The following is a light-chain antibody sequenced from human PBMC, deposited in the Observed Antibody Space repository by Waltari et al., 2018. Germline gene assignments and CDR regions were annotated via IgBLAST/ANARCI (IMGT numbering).Light chain of an antibody. CDR1: SSNIGNNY. J-gene: IGLJ7*01. CDR3: GTWDSSLSGAV. V-gene: IGLV1-51*02. Sequence: QSVLTQPPSVSAAPGQRVTIPCPGGSSNIGNNYVSSYRQFPGTAPKLLIYEDSERPSGIPGRFSGSKSGTSATLDITGLQAGDEADYYCGTWDSSLSGAVFGGGTHLTVL. CDR2: EDS.